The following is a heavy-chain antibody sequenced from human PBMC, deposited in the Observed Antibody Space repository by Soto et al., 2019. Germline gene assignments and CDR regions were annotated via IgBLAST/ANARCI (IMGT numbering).Heavy chain of an antibody. CDR2: MNPNNGNT. CDR3: ATSGSGWYLF. Sequence: QVQLVQSGAEVKKPGASVKVSCKVSGYTFTSYDINWVRQATGQGLEWMGWMNPNNGNTGFAQKFQGRITMTRNTSISTAYIELSSPRSEDTAVYYCATSGSGWYLFWGQGTLVTVSS. CDR1: GYTFTSYD. J-gene: IGHJ4*02. V-gene: IGHV1-8*01. D-gene: IGHD6-19*01.